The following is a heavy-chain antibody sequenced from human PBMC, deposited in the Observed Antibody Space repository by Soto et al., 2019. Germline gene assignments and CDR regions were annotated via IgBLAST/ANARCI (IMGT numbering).Heavy chain of an antibody. CDR2: INPNSGGT. Sequence: ASVKVSCKASGYTFTGYYMHWVRQAPGQGLEWMGWINPNSGGTNYAQKFQGWVAMTRDTSISTAYMELSRLRSDDTAVYYCAREVMYYGSGKGYYYYYYGMDVWGQGTTVTVSS. V-gene: IGHV1-2*04. CDR3: AREVMYYGSGKGYYYYYYGMDV. D-gene: IGHD3-10*01. J-gene: IGHJ6*02. CDR1: GYTFTGYY.